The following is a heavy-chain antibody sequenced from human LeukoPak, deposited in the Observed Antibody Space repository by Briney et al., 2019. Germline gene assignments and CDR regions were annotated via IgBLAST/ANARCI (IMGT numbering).Heavy chain of an antibody. CDR1: GFTFSSYS. J-gene: IGHJ4*02. V-gene: IGHV3-21*01. D-gene: IGHD3-16*01. Sequence: PGGSLRLSCAASGFTFSSYSMNWVRQAPGKGLEWVSSISSSSSYIYYADSVKGRFTISRDNAKNSLYLQMNSLRAEDTAVYYCARDLPITFGGAPYLDYWGQGTLVTVSS. CDR2: ISSSSSYI. CDR3: ARDLPITFGGAPYLDY.